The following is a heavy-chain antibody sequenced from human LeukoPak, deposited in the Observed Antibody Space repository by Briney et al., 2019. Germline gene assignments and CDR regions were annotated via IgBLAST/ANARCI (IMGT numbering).Heavy chain of an antibody. J-gene: IGHJ4*02. CDR3: ARVGSGYDSYDY. D-gene: IGHD5-12*01. V-gene: IGHV4-30-4*01. CDR2: IYYSGST. CDR1: GGSISSGDYY. Sequence: TSETLSLTCTVSGGSISSGDYYWSWIRQPPGKGLEWIGYIYYSGSTYYNPSLKSRVTISVDTSKNQFSLKLSSVTAADTAVYYCARVGSGYDSYDYWGQGTLVTVSS.